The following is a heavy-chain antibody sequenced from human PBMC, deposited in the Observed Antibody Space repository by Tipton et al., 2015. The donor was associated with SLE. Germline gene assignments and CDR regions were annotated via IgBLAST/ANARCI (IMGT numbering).Heavy chain of an antibody. CDR3: AKDRSYYFASGTYSRNYFFDW. V-gene: IGHV3-30*02. D-gene: IGHD3-10*01. CDR1: GFIFSSYG. Sequence: SLRLSCAASGFIFSSYGMHWVRQTPGKGLEWVAFIRYDGTNKYYVDSVKGRFTISRDNSKNMVYLQMSSLRVEDTAVYYCAKDRSYYFASGTYSRNYFFDWWGQGTLVTVSS. CDR2: IRYDGTNK. J-gene: IGHJ4*02.